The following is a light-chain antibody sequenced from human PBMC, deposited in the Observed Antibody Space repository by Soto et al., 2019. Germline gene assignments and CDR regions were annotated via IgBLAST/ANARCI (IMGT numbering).Light chain of an antibody. J-gene: IGLJ2*01. V-gene: IGLV1-40*01. CDR2: GNS. CDR3: QSYDSSLSGSTV. CDR1: SSNIGAGYD. Sequence: QSVLTQPPSVSGAPGQRVTISCTGSSSNIGAGYDVHGYQQLPGTAPKLLIYGNSNRPSEVPDRFSGSKSGTSASLAITGLQAEDEADYYCQSYDSSLSGSTVFGGGTKLTVL.